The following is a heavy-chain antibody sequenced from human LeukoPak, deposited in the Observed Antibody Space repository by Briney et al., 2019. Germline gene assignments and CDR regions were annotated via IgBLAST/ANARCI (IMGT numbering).Heavy chain of an antibody. V-gene: IGHV4-30-2*01. CDR1: GGSISSGGYS. D-gene: IGHD3-9*01. CDR2: IYHSGST. Sequence: PSETLSLTCAVSGGSISSGGYSWSWIRQPPGKGLEWIGYIYHSGSTYYNPSLKSRVTISVDRSKNQFSLKLSSVTAADTAVYYCARLRYFDSWGQGTLVTVSS. J-gene: IGHJ4*02. CDR3: ARLRYFDS.